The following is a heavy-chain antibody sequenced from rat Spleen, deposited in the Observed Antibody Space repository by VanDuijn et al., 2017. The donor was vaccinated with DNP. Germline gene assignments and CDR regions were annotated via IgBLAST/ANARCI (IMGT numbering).Heavy chain of an antibody. V-gene: IGHV5-46*01. CDR1: GFTFSTFP. D-gene: IGHD4-3*01. CDR3: ARHDNSGYGAMDA. Sequence: EVQLVESGGGLVQPGRSMKLSCEASGFTFSTFPMAWVRQAPTKGLEWVATISISDSTYYRDSVNGRFIASRDNAKSTLYLQMDSLTSEDTATYYCARHDNSGYGAMDAWGQGTSVTVSS. CDR2: ISISDST. J-gene: IGHJ4*01.